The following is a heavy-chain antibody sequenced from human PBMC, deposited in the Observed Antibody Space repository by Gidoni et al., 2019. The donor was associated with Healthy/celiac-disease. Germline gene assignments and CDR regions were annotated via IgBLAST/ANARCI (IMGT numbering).Heavy chain of an antibody. J-gene: IGHJ3*02. V-gene: IGHV3-20*01. CDR3: ARDYSLADSSGYFPDDAFDI. D-gene: IGHD3-22*01. Sequence: EVQLVESGGGWVRPGGSLRLSGAASGLPFVGCGSVWVRQAPGKGLGWVSGINWNGGSTGYADSVKGRFTISRDNAKNSLYLQMNSLRAEDTALYHCARDYSLADSSGYFPDDAFDIWGQGTMVTVSS. CDR2: INWNGGST. CDR1: GLPFVGCG.